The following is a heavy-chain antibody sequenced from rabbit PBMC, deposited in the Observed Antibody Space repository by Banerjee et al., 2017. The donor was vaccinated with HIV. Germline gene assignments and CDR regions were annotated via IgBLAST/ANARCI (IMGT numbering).Heavy chain of an antibody. CDR3: VRETETYAGYAGYVYYFNL. Sequence: QSLEESGGGLVQPEGSLTLTCKASGFSFSSSYYMCWVRQAPGKGLEWIACIYTSTGGSCYASWAKGRFTISKTSSTTVTLQMTSLTAADTAAYFCVRETETYAGYAGYVYYFNLWGPGTLVTVS. CDR1: GFSFSSSYY. V-gene: IGHV1S40*01. D-gene: IGHD7-1*01. J-gene: IGHJ4*01. CDR2: IYTSTGGS.